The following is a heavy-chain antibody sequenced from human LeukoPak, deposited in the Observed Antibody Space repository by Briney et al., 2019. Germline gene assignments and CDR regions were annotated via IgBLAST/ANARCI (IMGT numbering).Heavy chain of an antibody. CDR2: INPNSGGT. CDR3: ARPMTGTGLTYYYYGMDI. CDR1: GYTFTGYY. Sequence: ASVKVSCKASGYTFTGYYLHWVRQAPGQGLEWLGWINPNSGGTHYAQKFQGRVTVTRDTSISTVYMELNSLRSEDTALYYCARPMTGTGLTYYYYGMDIWGQGTTVTVSS. D-gene: IGHD1-1*01. J-gene: IGHJ6*02. V-gene: IGHV1-2*02.